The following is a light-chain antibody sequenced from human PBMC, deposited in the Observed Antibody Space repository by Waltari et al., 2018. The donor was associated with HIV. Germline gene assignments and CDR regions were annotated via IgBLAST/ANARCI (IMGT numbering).Light chain of an antibody. CDR2: RNN. J-gene: IGLJ2*01. V-gene: IGLV1-47*01. CDR1: SSNIGSYY. Sequence: QSVLTQPPSASGTPGQRVTISCSGSSSNIGSYYVYWYQQLPGTAPKLLIYRNNQRPSGGPDRFSCSKSGTSASLAISGLRSEDEADYYCAAWADSLSAVVFGGGTKLTVL. CDR3: AAWADSLSAVV.